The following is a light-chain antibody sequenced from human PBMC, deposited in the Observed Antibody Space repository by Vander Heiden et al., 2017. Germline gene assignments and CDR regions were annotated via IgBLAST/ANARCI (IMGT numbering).Light chain of an antibody. J-gene: IGKJ1*01. CDR2: AAA. CDR1: QSLGSY. V-gene: IGKV1-39*01. CDR3: HQSYSTPRT. Sequence: DVQMTLSPSSLTASVGDRVTITRWSSQSLGSYCNLYQQKPGKAPKLLLYAAASLQSSVTSTFSGSGSGTDFTLTIISLLPSDFATYYCHQSYSTPRTFGQGTKVEI.